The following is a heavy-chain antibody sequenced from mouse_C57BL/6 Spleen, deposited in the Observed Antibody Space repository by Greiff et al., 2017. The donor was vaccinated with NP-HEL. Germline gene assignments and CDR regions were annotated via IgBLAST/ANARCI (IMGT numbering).Heavy chain of an antibody. D-gene: IGHD4-1*01. CDR1: GYAFSSSW. Sequence: VQLQQSGPELVKPGASVKISCKASGYAFSSSWMNWVKQRPGKGLEWIGRIYPGDGDTNYNGKFKGKATLTADKSSSTAYMQLSSLTSEDSAVYFCARVWDGWYFDVWGTGTTVTVSS. CDR3: ARVWDGWYFDV. CDR2: IYPGDGDT. J-gene: IGHJ1*03. V-gene: IGHV1-82*01.